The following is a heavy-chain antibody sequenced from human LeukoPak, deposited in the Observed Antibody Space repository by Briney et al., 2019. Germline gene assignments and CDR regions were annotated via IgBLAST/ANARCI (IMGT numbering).Heavy chain of an antibody. Sequence: PSETLSLTCAVYGGSFSGYYWCWIRQPPGKGLEWIGEINHSGSTNYNPSLKSRVTISVDTSKNQFSLKLSSVTAADTAVYYCARIAVAGRYFDYWGQGTLVIVSS. D-gene: IGHD6-19*01. V-gene: IGHV4-34*01. J-gene: IGHJ4*02. CDR3: ARIAVAGRYFDY. CDR2: INHSGST. CDR1: GGSFSGYY.